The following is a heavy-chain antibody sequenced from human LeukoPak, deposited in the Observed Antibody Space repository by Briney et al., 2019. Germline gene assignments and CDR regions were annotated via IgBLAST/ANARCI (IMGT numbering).Heavy chain of an antibody. CDR1: GFTFSSYS. D-gene: IGHD3-9*01. J-gene: IGHJ4*02. CDR3: GRGGLTGQMAAFDY. V-gene: IGHV3-21*01. CDR2: ISSSSSYI. Sequence: GGSLRLSCAASGFTFSSYSMNWVRQAPGKGLEWVSSISSSSSYIYYADSVKGRFTISRDNAKNTMYLQMSSLRADDSAVYYCGRGGLTGQMAAFDYWGQGALVTVST.